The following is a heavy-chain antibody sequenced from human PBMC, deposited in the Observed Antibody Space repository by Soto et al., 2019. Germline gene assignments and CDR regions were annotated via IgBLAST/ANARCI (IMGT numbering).Heavy chain of an antibody. V-gene: IGHV3-7*01. CDR1: GVTFSSYW. D-gene: IGHD3-9*01. J-gene: IGHJ4*02. CDR2: LKQDGIER. CDR3: ASILTGYSYDY. Sequence: GGSLRLSCVFSGVTFSSYWMGWVRQAPGKGLEWVANLKQDGIERYYVDSLKGRFTISRDNTKNSLYLQMNSLRAEDTAMYYCASILTGYSYDYWGQGTQVTVSS.